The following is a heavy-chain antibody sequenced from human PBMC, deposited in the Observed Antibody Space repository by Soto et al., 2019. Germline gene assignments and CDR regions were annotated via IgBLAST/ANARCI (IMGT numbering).Heavy chain of an antibody. V-gene: IGHV3-74*01. CDR1: GFTFSPYY. Sequence: EVQLVESGGGLVQPGGSLRLSCAASGFTFSPYYMHWVRQVPGQGLVWVSYINSVGTTSYADSVRGRFTVSRDSAKNTLYLEMNSLTGEDTALYYCARGGCSSTSCLDVWGEGTTVTVSS. CDR3: ARGGCSSTSCLDV. D-gene: IGHD2-2*01. J-gene: IGHJ6*04. CDR2: INSVGTT.